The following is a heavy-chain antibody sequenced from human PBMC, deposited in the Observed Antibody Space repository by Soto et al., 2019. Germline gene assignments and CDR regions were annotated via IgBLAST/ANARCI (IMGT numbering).Heavy chain of an antibody. D-gene: IGHD3-3*01. CDR3: ARDGDPGYSFWSGPLGGGRFDP. J-gene: IGHJ5*02. Sequence: QVQLVQSGAEVKEPGSSVNVSCKTSGGTFGNTAVTWVRQVPGQGLEWIGGIVPLFGTANYAQKFRGRVMITADEXTXXAYMDLSSRRSDDTAIYYCARDGDPGYSFWSGPLGGGRFDPWGQGTLVTVSS. CDR1: GGTFGNTA. CDR2: IVPLFGTA. V-gene: IGHV1-69*12.